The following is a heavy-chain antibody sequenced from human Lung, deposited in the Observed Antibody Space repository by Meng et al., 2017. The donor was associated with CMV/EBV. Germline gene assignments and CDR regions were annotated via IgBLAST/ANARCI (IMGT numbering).Heavy chain of an antibody. CDR2: IHHRGST. D-gene: IGHD3-22*01. CDR1: GGSVSTGYYY. CDR3: ARTLYSYDSSSRDNWSWYVDL. Sequence: SETLSLTCSVSGGSVSTGYYYCSWIRQPPGKGLEWIGYIHHRGSTPYNPSPKSRGTISIDTSKNQFALNLSSVTAADTAMYYCARTLYSYDSSSRDNWSWYVDLWGRSTLVXVSS. J-gene: IGHJ2*01. V-gene: IGHV4-61*01.